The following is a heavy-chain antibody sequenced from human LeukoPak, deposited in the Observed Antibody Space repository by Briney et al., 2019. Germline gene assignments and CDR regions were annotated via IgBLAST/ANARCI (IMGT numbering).Heavy chain of an antibody. CDR2: IYYSGST. CDR3: ARAGDGYNFHPFDY. V-gene: IGHV4-31*03. J-gene: IGHJ4*02. CDR1: GGSISSGGYY. D-gene: IGHD5-24*01. Sequence: SQTLSLTCTVSGGSISSGGYYWSWIRQHPGKGLEWIGYIYYSGSTYYNPSLKSRVTISVDTSKNQFSLKLSSVTAADTAVYYCARAGDGYNFHPFDYWGQGTLVTVSS.